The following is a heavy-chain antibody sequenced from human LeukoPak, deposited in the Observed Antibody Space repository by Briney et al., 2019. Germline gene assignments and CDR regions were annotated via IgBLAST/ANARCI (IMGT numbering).Heavy chain of an antibody. CDR1: GYTFTSYY. Sequence: ASVKVSCKASGYTFTSYYMHWVRQAPGQGLEWMGIINPSGGSTSYAQKFQGRVTMTRDTSTSKVYMELSSLRSEDTAVYYCARDLGWEGDAFDIWGQGTMVTVSS. CDR3: ARDLGWEGDAFDI. D-gene: IGHD1-26*01. CDR2: INPSGGST. V-gene: IGHV1-46*01. J-gene: IGHJ3*02.